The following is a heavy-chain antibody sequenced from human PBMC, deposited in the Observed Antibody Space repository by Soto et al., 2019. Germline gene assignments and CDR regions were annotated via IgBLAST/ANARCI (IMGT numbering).Heavy chain of an antibody. Sequence: ALVKFSCKASGYIFSTYGISWVRQAPGQGIEWMGWISANNGNTNYAQKFQGRVTMTTDTSTSTAYMELRSLRSDDTAVYYCARPEGRTYYDFWSGSHFDYWGRGTLVTVSS. CDR2: ISANNGNT. D-gene: IGHD3-3*01. J-gene: IGHJ4*02. CDR3: ARPEGRTYYDFWSGSHFDY. CDR1: GYIFSTYG. V-gene: IGHV1-18*01.